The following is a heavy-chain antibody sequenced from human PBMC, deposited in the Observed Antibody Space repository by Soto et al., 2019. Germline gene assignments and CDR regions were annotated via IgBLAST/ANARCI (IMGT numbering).Heavy chain of an antibody. Sequence: GGSLRLSCAASGFTFSNAWMSWVRQAPGKGLEWVGRIKSKTDGGTTDYAAPVKGRFTISRDDSKNTLYLQMNSLKTEDTSVYDCTTGRLFVVVPAADYWGQGTLVTVSS. D-gene: IGHD2-2*01. CDR2: IKSKTDGGTT. J-gene: IGHJ4*02. CDR1: GFTFSNAW. CDR3: TTGRLFVVVPAADY. V-gene: IGHV3-15*01.